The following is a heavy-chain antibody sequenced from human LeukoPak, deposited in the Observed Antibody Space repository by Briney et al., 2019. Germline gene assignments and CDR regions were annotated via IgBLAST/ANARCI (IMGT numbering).Heavy chain of an antibody. CDR3: AKDIAALLSGFDY. D-gene: IGHD6-13*01. CDR1: GFTFSSYG. Sequence: GGSLRLSCAASGFTFSSYGMHWVRQAPGKGLEWVAVIWYDGSNKYYADSVKGRFTISRDNSKNTLYLQMNSLRAEDTAVYYCAKDIAALLSGFDYWGQGILVTVSS. J-gene: IGHJ4*02. V-gene: IGHV3-33*06. CDR2: IWYDGSNK.